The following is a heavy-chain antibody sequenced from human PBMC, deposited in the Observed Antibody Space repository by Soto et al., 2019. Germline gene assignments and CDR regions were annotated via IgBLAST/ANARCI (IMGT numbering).Heavy chain of an antibody. CDR3: ARDPTIFGVVQNYGMDV. CDR1: GYTFTTFG. CDR2: ISAYNGYT. J-gene: IGHJ6*02. Sequence: QVQLVQSGAEVKKPGASVKVSCKTSGYTFTTFGISWVRQAPGQGLEWMGWISAYNGYTNYAQKLQGRVTMTTDTSTSTAYMELRSLRSDDTAVYYCARDPTIFGVVQNYGMDVWGQGTTVTVSS. D-gene: IGHD3-3*01. V-gene: IGHV1-18*01.